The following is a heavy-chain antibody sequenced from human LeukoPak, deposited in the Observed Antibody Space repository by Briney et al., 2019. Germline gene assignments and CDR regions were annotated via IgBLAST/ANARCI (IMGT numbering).Heavy chain of an antibody. J-gene: IGHJ4*02. CDR3: ARQGNGYSRVDY. CDR2: IYHSGNT. V-gene: IGHV4-38-2*01. CDR1: DYSISSGYY. Sequence: SETLSLTYPVSDYSISSGYYLGWIRQPPGKGLELIGSIYHSGNTYYNPSLKSRFTISIDTSKNQFFPKVNSVTAADTATYYCARQGNGYSRVDYWGQGTLVSVSS. D-gene: IGHD5-24*01.